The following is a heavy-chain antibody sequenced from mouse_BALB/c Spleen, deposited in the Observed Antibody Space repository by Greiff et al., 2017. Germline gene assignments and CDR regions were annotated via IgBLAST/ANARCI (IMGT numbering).Heavy chain of an antibody. Sequence: QVQLQQSGAELVRPGTSVKVSCKASGYAFTSYLIEWVKQRPGQGLEWIGVINPGSGGTNYNEKFKGKATLTADKSSSTAYMQLSSLTSDDSAVYFCAREFYDGYYDYWGQGTTLTVSS. CDR1: GYAFTSYL. CDR3: AREFYDGYYDY. V-gene: IGHV1-54*01. CDR2: INPGSGGT. J-gene: IGHJ2*01. D-gene: IGHD2-3*01.